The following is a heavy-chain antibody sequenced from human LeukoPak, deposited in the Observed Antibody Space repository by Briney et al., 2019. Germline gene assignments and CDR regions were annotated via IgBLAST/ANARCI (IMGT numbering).Heavy chain of an antibody. J-gene: IGHJ5*02. V-gene: IGHV4-34*01. Sequence: SETLSLTCTVSGGSISSYYWSWIRQPPGKGLEWIGEINHSGSTNYNPSLKSRVTISVDTSKNQFSLKLSSVTAADTAVYYCAREYGSGSYYKNWFDPWGQGTLVTVSS. CDR3: AREYGSGSYYKNWFDP. CDR1: GGSISSYY. CDR2: INHSGST. D-gene: IGHD3-10*01.